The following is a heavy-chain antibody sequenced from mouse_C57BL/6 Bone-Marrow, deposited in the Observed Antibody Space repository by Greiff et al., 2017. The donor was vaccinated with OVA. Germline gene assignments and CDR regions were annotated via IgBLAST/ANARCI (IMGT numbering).Heavy chain of an antibody. CDR1: GYTFTSYW. D-gene: IGHD2-12*01. CDR3: ARGYYSPWFAY. J-gene: IGHJ3*01. V-gene: IGHV1-64*01. Sequence: QVQLQQPGAELVKPGASVKLSCKASGYTFTSYWMHWVKQRPGQGLEWIGMIHPNSGSTNYNEKFKSKATLTVDKSSSTAYMQLSSRTSEDSAVYYCARGYYSPWFAYWGQGTLGTVSA. CDR2: IHPNSGST.